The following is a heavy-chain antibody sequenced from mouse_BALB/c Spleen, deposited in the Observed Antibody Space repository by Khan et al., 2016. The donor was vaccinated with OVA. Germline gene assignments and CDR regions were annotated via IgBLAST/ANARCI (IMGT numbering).Heavy chain of an antibody. V-gene: IGHV3-2*02. CDR3: ARIYGGDFDY. D-gene: IGHD1-1*01. J-gene: IGHJ2*01. Sequence: EVQLQESGPGLVKPSQSLSLTCTVTGYSITSDYAWNWIRQFPGNKLDWLGHISYSGNTKYNPSLKSRISITRDTSKNQFFLQLNSVTTEDTATYYCARIYGGDFDYWGQGTTLTVSS. CDR2: ISYSGNT. CDR1: GYSITSDYA.